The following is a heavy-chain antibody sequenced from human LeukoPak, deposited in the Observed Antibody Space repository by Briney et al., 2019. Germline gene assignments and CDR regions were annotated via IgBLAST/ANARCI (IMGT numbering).Heavy chain of an antibody. D-gene: IGHD1-26*01. CDR1: GYTFTSYA. Sequence: ASVKVSCKPSGYTFTSYAISWVRQAPGQGLEWMGGIIPIFGTAHYAQKFQGRVTITADESTSTAYMELSSLRPEDTAVYYCARGDGADDAFDIWGQGTMVTVSS. J-gene: IGHJ3*02. CDR3: ARGDGADDAFDI. V-gene: IGHV1-69*13. CDR2: IIPIFGTA.